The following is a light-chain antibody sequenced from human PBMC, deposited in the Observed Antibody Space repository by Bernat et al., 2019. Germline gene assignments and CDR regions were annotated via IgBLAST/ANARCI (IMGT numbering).Light chain of an antibody. J-gene: IGKJ2*01. V-gene: IGKV2-24*01. CDR3: MQVTQFPYT. Sequence: DIVLIQTPLSSPVTLGQPAPISCRSSQSLLNSDGNTYLSWLQQRPGQPPRLLIYKTSDRFSGVPDRFSGSGAGTDFTLKISRVEAEDVGVYYCMQVTQFPYTFGQGTKLEIK. CDR2: KTS. CDR1: QSLLNSDGNTY.